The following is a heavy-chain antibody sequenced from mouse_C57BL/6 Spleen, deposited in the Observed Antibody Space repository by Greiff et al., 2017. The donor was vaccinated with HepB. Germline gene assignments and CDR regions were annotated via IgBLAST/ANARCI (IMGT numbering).Heavy chain of an antibody. D-gene: IGHD4-1*01. CDR2: ISSGGSYT. J-gene: IGHJ3*01. CDR3: ARHELGKGAWFAY. V-gene: IGHV5-6*02. CDR1: GFTFSSYG. Sequence: DVKLVESGGDLVKPGGSLKLSCAASGFTFSSYGMSWVRQTPDKRLEWVATISSGGSYTYYPDSVKGRFTISRDNAKNTLYLQMSSLKSEDTAMYYCARHELGKGAWFAYWGQGTLVTVSA.